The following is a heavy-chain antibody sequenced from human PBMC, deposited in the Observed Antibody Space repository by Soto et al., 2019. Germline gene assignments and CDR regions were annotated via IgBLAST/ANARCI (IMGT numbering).Heavy chain of an antibody. D-gene: IGHD1-26*01. CDR1: GYTFTSYG. CDR3: ARAQGGYSGSYRFDY. V-gene: IGHV1-3*01. Sequence: ASVKVSCKASGYTFTSYGISWVRQAPGQRLEWMGWINAGNGDTKYSQKFQGRVTITRDTSASTVYMELSSLRSEDTAVYYCARAQGGYSGSYRFDYWGQGTLVTV. J-gene: IGHJ4*02. CDR2: INAGNGDT.